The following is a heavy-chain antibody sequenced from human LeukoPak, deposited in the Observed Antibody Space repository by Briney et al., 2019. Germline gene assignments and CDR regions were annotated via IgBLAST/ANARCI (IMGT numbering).Heavy chain of an antibody. CDR1: GFTVSSDS. J-gene: IGHJ4*02. CDR2: IYSGGST. Sequence: SGGSLRLSCTVSGFTVSSDSMSWVRQAPGKGLEWVSFIYSGGSTHYSDSVKGRFTISRDNSKNTLYLQMNSLRAEDTAVYYCARDRCGGDCYSDNWGQGTLVTVSS. V-gene: IGHV3-53*01. D-gene: IGHD2-21*02. CDR3: ARDRCGGDCYSDN.